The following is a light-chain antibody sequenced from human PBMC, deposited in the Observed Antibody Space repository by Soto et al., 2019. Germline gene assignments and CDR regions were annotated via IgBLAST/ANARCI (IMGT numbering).Light chain of an antibody. Sequence: EIVLTQSPATLSLSPGDTATLSCRASQSVSGYIGWYQQKPGQAPRLLIYADSNRATGIPARFSGSGSGTDFTLTISSLEPEDFSVYYCQQRYNWPITFGQGTRREIK. CDR2: ADS. V-gene: IGKV3-11*01. CDR3: QQRYNWPIT. J-gene: IGKJ5*01. CDR1: QSVSGY.